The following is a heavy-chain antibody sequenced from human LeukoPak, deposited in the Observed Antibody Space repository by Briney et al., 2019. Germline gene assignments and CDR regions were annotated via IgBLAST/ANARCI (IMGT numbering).Heavy chain of an antibody. D-gene: IGHD2-2*01. J-gene: IGHJ3*02. V-gene: IGHV3-23*01. CDR3: AKDYLRSTSQRSGRKLDAFDI. CDR2: ISGSGGST. CDR1: GFTFSSYA. Sequence: GGSLRLSCAASGFTFSSYAMSWVRQAPGKGLEWVSAISGSGGSTYYADSVKGRFTISRDNSKNTLYLQMNSLRAEDTAVYYCAKDYLRSTSQRSGRKLDAFDIWGQGTMVTVSS.